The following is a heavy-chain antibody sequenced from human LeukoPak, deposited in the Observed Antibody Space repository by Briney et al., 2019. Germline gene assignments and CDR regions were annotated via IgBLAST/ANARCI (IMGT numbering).Heavy chain of an antibody. Sequence: GGSLRLSCAASGFTFSNAWMSWVRQAPGKGLEWVAFISYDGSNKYYADSVKGRFTISRDNSKNTLYLQMNSLRGEDTAVYYCAKEYSGYDRCFDYWGQGTLVTVSS. CDR2: ISYDGSNK. CDR3: AKEYSGYDRCFDY. V-gene: IGHV3-30*18. CDR1: GFTFSNAW. D-gene: IGHD5-12*01. J-gene: IGHJ4*02.